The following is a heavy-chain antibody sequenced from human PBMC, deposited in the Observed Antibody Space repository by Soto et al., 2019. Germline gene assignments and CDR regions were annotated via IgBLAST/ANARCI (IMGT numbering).Heavy chain of an antibody. J-gene: IGHJ3*02. CDR3: AKDTSSGVLVKGAFDI. CDR2: INWNSGSI. Sequence: EVQLVESGGGLVQPGRSLRLSCAASGFTFDDYAMHWVRQAPGKGLEWVSNINWNSGSIGYADSVKGRFTISRDNAKNSLYLQMNSLRAEDTALYYCAKDTSSGVLVKGAFDIWGQGTMVTVSS. CDR1: GFTFDDYA. V-gene: IGHV3-9*01. D-gene: IGHD6-19*01.